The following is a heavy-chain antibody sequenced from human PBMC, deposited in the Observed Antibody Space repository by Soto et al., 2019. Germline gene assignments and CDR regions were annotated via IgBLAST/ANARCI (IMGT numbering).Heavy chain of an antibody. CDR3: AREVVVRGVVYYGMDV. J-gene: IGHJ6*02. Sequence: VQLVESGGGVVQPGRSLRLSCAASGFTFSNFAMHWVRQAPGKGLEWVAVISYDGSNKYYADSVKGRFTISRDNCKNTLYLQMNSLRVEDTAVYYCAREVVVRGVVYYGMDVWGQGTTVTVSS. V-gene: IGHV3-30-3*01. CDR2: ISYDGSNK. CDR1: GFTFSNFA. D-gene: IGHD3-10*01.